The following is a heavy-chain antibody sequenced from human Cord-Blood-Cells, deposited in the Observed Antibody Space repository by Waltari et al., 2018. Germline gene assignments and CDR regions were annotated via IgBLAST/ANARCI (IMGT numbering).Heavy chain of an antibody. J-gene: IGHJ4*02. CDR2: IIPIFGTA. CDR3: ARGGDDYGEDYFDY. CDR1: GRTFSSSA. Sequence: QVQLVQSGAEVKKPGPSVKVSCKASGRTFSSSAISWVRQPPGQGLEWMGGIIPIFGTANYAQKFQGRVTITADESTSTAYMELSRLRSEDTAMYYCARGGDDYGEDYFDYWGQGTLVTVSS. V-gene: IGHV1-69*01. D-gene: IGHD4-17*01.